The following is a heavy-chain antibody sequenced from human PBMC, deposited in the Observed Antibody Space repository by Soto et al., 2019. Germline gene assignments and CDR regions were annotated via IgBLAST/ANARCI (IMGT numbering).Heavy chain of an antibody. Sequence: QVQLVESGGGVVQPGRSLRLSCAASGFTFSGYGMHWVRQAPGKGLEWVAVISNDALNKYYADSVKGRFAIPRDDSRNTMYLQVNSLRADDTAVYYCARPRRAYDYYYGMDVWGQETTVTVSS. CDR1: GFTFSGYG. V-gene: IGHV3-30*03. J-gene: IGHJ6*02. CDR2: ISNDALNK. CDR3: ARPRRAYDYYYGMDV.